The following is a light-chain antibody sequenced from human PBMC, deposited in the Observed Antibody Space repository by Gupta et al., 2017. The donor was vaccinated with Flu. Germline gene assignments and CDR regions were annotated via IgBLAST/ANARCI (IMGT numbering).Light chain of an antibody. CDR3: ISYTSRSIFF. CDR2: EVN. J-gene: IGLJ1*01. Sequence: QSALTQPASVSGSPGQSITISCTGTSSDVGDYNSVSWYQHHSGKAPKLVIYEVNNRPSGVSNRFSGSQSGDTASLTISGLQAEDEAEYYCISYTSRSIFFFGTGTTVTV. V-gene: IGLV2-14*01. CDR1: SSDVGDYNS.